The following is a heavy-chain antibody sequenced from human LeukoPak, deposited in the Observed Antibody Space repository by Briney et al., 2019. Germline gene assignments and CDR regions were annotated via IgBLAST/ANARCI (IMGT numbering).Heavy chain of an antibody. J-gene: IGHJ4*02. CDR3: ARVGYSSGRGSFDY. CDR1: GGTFSSYA. Sequence: SVTVSCKASGGTFSSYAISWVRQAPGQGLEWMGGIIPIFGTANYAQKFQGRVTITADESTSTAYMELSSLRSEDTAVYYCARVGYSSGRGSFDYWGQGTLVTVSS. V-gene: IGHV1-69*13. CDR2: IIPIFGTA. D-gene: IGHD6-19*01.